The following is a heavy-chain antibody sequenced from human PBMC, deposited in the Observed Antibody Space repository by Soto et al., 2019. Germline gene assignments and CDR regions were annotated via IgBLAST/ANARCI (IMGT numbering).Heavy chain of an antibody. J-gene: IGHJ4*02. CDR2: ISGSGGST. CDR3: AQLWFGELSSSDY. CDR1: GFTFSSYA. D-gene: IGHD3-10*01. V-gene: IGHV3-23*01. Sequence: GGSLRLSCAASGFTFSSYAMSWVRQAPGKGLEWVSAISGSGGSTYYADSVKGRFTISRDNSKNTLYLQMNSLRAADTAVYYCAQLWFGELSSSDYWGQGTLVTVSS.